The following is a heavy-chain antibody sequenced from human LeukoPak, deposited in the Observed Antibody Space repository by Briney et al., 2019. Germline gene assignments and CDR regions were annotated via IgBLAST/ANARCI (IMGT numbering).Heavy chain of an antibody. Sequence: GGSLRLSCAASGFTFNTYSMSWVRQAPGKGLEWVSIISRASESIFYADSVKGRFTISRDNAKNSLYLQMNGLRAEDTAVYYCARGATDVTRWFDPLGPGNPGHRLL. J-gene: IGHJ5*02. CDR1: GFTFNTYS. CDR2: ISRASESI. CDR3: ARGATDVTRWFDP. V-gene: IGHV3-21*01. D-gene: IGHD1-1*01.